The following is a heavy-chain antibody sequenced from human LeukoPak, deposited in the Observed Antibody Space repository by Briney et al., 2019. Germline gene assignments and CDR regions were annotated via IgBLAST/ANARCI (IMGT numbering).Heavy chain of an antibody. Sequence: GGSLRLSCAASRFTFNSYAMSWVRQAPGKGLEWVSVIGGSNGITFYVGSVKGRFTISRDNSKDTLYLQMNSLRAEDTAVYYCARGVDDYGDYGKASSTGYNWFDPWGQGTLVTVSS. V-gene: IGHV3-23*01. D-gene: IGHD4-17*01. CDR3: ARGVDDYGDYGKASSTGYNWFDP. J-gene: IGHJ5*02. CDR2: IGGSNGIT. CDR1: RFTFNSYA.